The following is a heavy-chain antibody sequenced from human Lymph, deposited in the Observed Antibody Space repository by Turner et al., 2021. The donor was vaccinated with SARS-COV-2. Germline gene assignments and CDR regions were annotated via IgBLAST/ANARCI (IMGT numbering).Heavy chain of an antibody. J-gene: IGHJ4*02. CDR1: GFPFSSYA. CDR2: SSGSGGST. CDR3: ATAAGTGEFDY. Sequence: EVQLFESGGGLVQPGGSLRLSCAASGFPFSSYAMSWVRSAPGKGLEWVSDSSGSGGSTYYADCVKGRFTISRDNSKNTLYLQMNSLRAEDTAVYYCATAAGTGEFDYWGQGTLVTVSS. D-gene: IGHD6-13*01. V-gene: IGHV3-23*01.